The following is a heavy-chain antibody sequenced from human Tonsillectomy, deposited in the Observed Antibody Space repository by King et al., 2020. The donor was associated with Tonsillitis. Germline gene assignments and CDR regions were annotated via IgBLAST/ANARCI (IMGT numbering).Heavy chain of an antibody. CDR3: ARDGTAAGYYYYYYGMDV. CDR2: ISSSRSYI. CDR1: GFTFSSYS. V-gene: IGHV3-21*01. D-gene: IGHD6-13*01. J-gene: IGHJ6*02. Sequence: VQLVESGGGLVKPGGSLRLSCAASGFTFSSYSLNWVRQAPGKGLEWVSYISSSRSYIYYSDSVKGRFTISRDNAKNSLYLQMNSLRAEDTAVYYCARDGTAAGYYYYYYGMDVWGQGTTVTVSS.